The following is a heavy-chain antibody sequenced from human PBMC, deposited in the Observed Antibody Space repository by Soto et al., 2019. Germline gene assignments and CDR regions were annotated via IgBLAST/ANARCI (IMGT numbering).Heavy chain of an antibody. J-gene: IGHJ4*02. CDR3: ARDKITGLFDC. CDR1: GGSFSGYY. V-gene: IGHV4-34*01. D-gene: IGHD2-8*02. Sequence: QVQLQQWGAGLLKPSETLSLTCAVYGGSFSGYYWTWIRQPPGTGLEWIGEINHSGSTNYNPSLKXXVTISAATSEDQFPLKRTSVTVADTAVYYCARDKITGLFDCWGPGTLVTVSS. CDR2: INHSGST.